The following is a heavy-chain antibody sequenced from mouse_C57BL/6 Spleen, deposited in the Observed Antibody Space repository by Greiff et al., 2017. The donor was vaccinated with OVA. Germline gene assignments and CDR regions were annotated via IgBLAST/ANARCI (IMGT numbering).Heavy chain of an antibody. CDR3: VRQGYSNLPFAY. J-gene: IGHJ3*01. CDR1: GFSFNTYA. CDR2: IRSKSNNYAT. D-gene: IGHD2-5*01. Sequence: EVKLMESGGGLVQPKGSLKLSCAASGFSFNTYAMNWVRQAPGKGLEWVARIRSKSNNYATYYADSVKDRFTISRDDSESMLYLQMNNLKTEDTAMYYCVRQGYSNLPFAYWGQGTLVTVSA. V-gene: IGHV10-1*01.